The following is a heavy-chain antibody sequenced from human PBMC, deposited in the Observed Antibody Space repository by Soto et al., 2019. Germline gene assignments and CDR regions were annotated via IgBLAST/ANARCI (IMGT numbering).Heavy chain of an antibody. V-gene: IGHV3-30*19. J-gene: IGHJ3*02. CDR1: GFTFSNYG. D-gene: IGHD2-8*01. Sequence: QVQLVESGGGVVQPGRSLRLSCAASGFTFSNYGMHWVRQAPGKGLEWLAVILNDGGDQNYGDSVKGRFTISRDNSKNTLYLQINSLRVEDTALYYCASYDDRPDNGLDMWGQGTMVTVSS. CDR3: ASYDDRPDNGLDM. CDR2: ILNDGGDQ.